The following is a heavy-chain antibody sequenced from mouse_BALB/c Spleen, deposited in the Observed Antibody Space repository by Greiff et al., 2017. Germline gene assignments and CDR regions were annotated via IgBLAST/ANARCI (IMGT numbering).Heavy chain of an antibody. CDR2: IDPSDSYT. V-gene: IGHV1-69*02. Sequence: VQLQQPGAELVKPGASVKLSFKASGYTFTSYWMHWVKQRPGQGLEWIGEIDPSDSYTNYNQKFKGKATLTVDKSSSTAYMQLSSLTSEDSAVYYCARSTAHFDYWGQGTTLTVSS. CDR3: ARSTAHFDY. J-gene: IGHJ2*01. CDR1: GYTFTSYW. D-gene: IGHD1-2*01.